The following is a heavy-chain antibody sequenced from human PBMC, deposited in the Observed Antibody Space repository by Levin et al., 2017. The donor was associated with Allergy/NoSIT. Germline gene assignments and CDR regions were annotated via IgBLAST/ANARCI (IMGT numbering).Heavy chain of an antibody. CDR2: INPSGGTT. J-gene: IGHJ4*02. CDR1: GFTFSSYA. Sequence: GESLKISCAASGFTFSSYAMSWVRLAPGKGLDWVSAINPSGGTTYYADSVKGRFTISRDNSKNTLYLQMNSLRAEDTAVYYCAKRSSPGTSPYFDCWGQGTLVTVSS. CDR3: AKRSSPGTSPYFDC. V-gene: IGHV3-23*01.